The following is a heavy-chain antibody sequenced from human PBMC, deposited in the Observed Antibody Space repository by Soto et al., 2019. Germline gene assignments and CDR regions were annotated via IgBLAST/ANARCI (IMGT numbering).Heavy chain of an antibody. CDR1: GFTFSDYY. J-gene: IGHJ4*02. CDR2: ISSSSSYT. CDR3: ARDGCTNGVCYLVPDY. D-gene: IGHD2-8*01. Sequence: LRLSCAASGFTFSDYYMSWIRQAPGKGLEWVSYISSSSSYTNCADSVKGRFTISRDNAKNSLYLQMNSLRAEDTAVYYCARDGCTNGVCYLVPDYWGQGTLVTVSS. V-gene: IGHV3-11*06.